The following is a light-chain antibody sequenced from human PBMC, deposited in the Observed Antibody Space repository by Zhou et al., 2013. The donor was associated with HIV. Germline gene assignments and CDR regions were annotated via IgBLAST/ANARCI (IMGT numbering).Light chain of an antibody. V-gene: IGKV3D-20*02. J-gene: IGKJ4*01. CDR1: QSISSS. Sequence: EIVLTQSPGTLSLSPGERASLSCRASQSISSSSLAWYQQKPGQAPRLLIYDASNRATGIPARFSGSGSGTDFTLTISSLEPEDFAVYYCQQRSSWPPSFGGGSTLEIK. CDR2: DAS. CDR3: QQRSSWPPS.